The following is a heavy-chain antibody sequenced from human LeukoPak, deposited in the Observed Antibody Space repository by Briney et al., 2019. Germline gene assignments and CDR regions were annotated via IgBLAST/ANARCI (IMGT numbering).Heavy chain of an antibody. D-gene: IGHD2-2*01. CDR3: AKDNLRYCSSTSCQQFDY. CDR1: GFTVGYNY. J-gene: IGHJ4*02. V-gene: IGHV3-23*01. CDR2: ISGSGGST. Sequence: GGSLRLSCAASGFTVGYNYMTWVRQAQGKGLEWVSAISGSGGSTYYADSVKGRFTISRDNSKNTLYLQMNSLRAEDTAVYYCAKDNLRYCSSTSCQQFDYWGQGTLVTVSS.